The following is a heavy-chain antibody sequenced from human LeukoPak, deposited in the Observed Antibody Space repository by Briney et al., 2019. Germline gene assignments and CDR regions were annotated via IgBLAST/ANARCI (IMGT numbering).Heavy chain of an antibody. CDR2: INAGNGNT. CDR3: ARDLYCSGGSCYSEENAFDI. V-gene: IGHV1-3*01. J-gene: IGHJ3*02. Sequence: ASVKVSCKASGYTFTSYAMHWVRQAPGQRLEWMGWINAGNGNTKYSQKFQGRVTITRDTSASTAYMELSSLRSEDTAVYYCARDLYCSGGSCYSEENAFDIWGQGTMVTVSS. D-gene: IGHD2-15*01. CDR1: GYTFTSYA.